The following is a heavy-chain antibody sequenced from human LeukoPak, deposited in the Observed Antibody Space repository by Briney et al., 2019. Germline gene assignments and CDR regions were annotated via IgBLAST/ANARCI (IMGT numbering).Heavy chain of an antibody. CDR3: AKYAYNWNAPDGFDM. Sequence: PGGSLRLSCRASRFSFGDYDMHWVRQASGKGLEWVAVISYDGSRKHYGDSVRGRFSISRDNSESTLFLQMNSLTTDDTSVYFCAKYAYNWNAPDGFDMWGQGTMVIVSS. CDR1: RFSFGDYD. CDR2: ISYDGSRK. D-gene: IGHD1-1*01. V-gene: IGHV3-30*18. J-gene: IGHJ3*02.